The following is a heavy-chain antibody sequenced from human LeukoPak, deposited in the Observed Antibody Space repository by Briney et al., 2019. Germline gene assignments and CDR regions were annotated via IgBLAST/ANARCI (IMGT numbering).Heavy chain of an antibody. Sequence: ASVKVSCKASGYTFTGYYMHWVRQAPGQGLEWMGRINPNSGGTNYAQKFRGRVTMTRDTSISTAYMELSRLRSDDTAVYYCARQMDTAMADFDYWGQGTLVTVSS. CDR1: GYTFTGYY. CDR2: INPNSGGT. D-gene: IGHD5-18*01. V-gene: IGHV1-2*06. J-gene: IGHJ4*02. CDR3: ARQMDTAMADFDY.